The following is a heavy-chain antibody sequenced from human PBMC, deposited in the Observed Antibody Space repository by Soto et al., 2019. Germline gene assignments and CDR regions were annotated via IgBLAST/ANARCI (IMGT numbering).Heavy chain of an antibody. CDR2: INPSGGST. V-gene: IGHV1-46*01. D-gene: IGHD3-22*01. Sequence: GASVKVCCKASGCTFTSYCMHWVRQAPGQGLEWMGIINPSGGSTSYAQKFQGRVTMTRDTSTSTVYMELSSLRSEDTAVYYCASNYDSSRYLVGAFDIWGQGTMVTVS. CDR3: ASNYDSSRYLVGAFDI. CDR1: GCTFTSYC. J-gene: IGHJ3*02.